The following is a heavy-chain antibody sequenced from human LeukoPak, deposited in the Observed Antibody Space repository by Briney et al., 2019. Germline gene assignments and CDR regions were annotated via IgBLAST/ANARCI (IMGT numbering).Heavy chain of an antibody. Sequence: SETLSLTCTVSGGSISSGGYYWSWIRQHPGKGLEWIGYIYYSGSTYYNPSLKSRVTISVDTSKNQFSLKLSSVTAADTAVYYCARRCSSTSCYSGAFDIWGQGTMVTVSS. V-gene: IGHV4-31*03. CDR1: GGSISSGGYY. CDR2: IYYSGST. D-gene: IGHD2-2*01. J-gene: IGHJ3*02. CDR3: ARRCSSTSCYSGAFDI.